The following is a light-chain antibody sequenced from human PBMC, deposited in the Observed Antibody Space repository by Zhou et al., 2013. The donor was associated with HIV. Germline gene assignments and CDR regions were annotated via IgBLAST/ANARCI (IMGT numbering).Light chain of an antibody. CDR3: QQYYAYPPT. CDR2: ASS. V-gene: IGKV1-8*01. CDR1: QGISSY. J-gene: IGKJ1*01. Sequence: AIRMTQSPSSLSASTGDRVTITCRASQGISSYLAWYQQKPGKAPNLLIYASSTLQSGVPSRFSGSGSGTEFSLTISCLQSEDFATYYCQQYYAYPPTFGQGTRVEMK.